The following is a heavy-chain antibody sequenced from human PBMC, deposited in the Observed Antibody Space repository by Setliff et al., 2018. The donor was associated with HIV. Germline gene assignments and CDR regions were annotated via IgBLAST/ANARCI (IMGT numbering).Heavy chain of an antibody. CDR3: ARMSSNDAFDI. D-gene: IGHD6-13*01. J-gene: IGHJ3*02. Sequence: ASVKVSCKVYGYTLSELSIHWVRQAPGKGLEWMGYFDPQDGETVYAQKFQGRVTLTEDKSTSTAYMELSSLRSEDTAVYYCARMSSNDAFDIWGQGTMVTVSS. CDR1: GYTLSELS. V-gene: IGHV1-24*01. CDR2: FDPQDGET.